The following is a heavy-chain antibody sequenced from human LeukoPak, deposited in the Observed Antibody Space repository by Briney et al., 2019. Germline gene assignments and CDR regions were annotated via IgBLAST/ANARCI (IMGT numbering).Heavy chain of an antibody. D-gene: IGHD2-2*01. Sequence: GGSLRLSCAASGFTFSTYAMSWVRQAPGKGLEWVSLIGGSDGRTRYADSVKGRFTISRDNSKNTLYLEMNSLRAEDTAVYYCARDAQRLVVPATNWFDPWGQGTLVIVSS. CDR1: GFTFSTYA. J-gene: IGHJ5*02. V-gene: IGHV3-23*01. CDR2: IGGSDGRT. CDR3: ARDAQRLVVPATNWFDP.